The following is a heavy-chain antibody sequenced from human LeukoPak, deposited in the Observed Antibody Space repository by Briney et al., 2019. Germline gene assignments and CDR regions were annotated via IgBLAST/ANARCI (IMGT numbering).Heavy chain of an antibody. CDR1: GGTFSSYA. CDR3: ARVSFNEYYFDY. Sequence: SVKVSCKACGGTFSSYAISWVRQAPGQGLEWMGRIIPIFGTANYAQKFQGRVTVTTDESTSTAYMELSSLRSEDTAVYYCARVSFNEYYFDYWGQGTLVTVSS. J-gene: IGHJ4*02. V-gene: IGHV1-69*05. D-gene: IGHD2-8*01. CDR2: IIPIFGTA.